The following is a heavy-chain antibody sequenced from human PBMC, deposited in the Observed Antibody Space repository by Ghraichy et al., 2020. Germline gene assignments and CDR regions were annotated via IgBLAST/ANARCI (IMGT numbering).Heavy chain of an antibody. CDR3: ARRNSYSYWNYFDY. J-gene: IGHJ4*02. CDR1: GFTFSSYS. Sequence: GESLNISCAASGFTFSSYSMNWVRQAPGKGLEWVSSITSGSSYIYYADSVEGRFTISRDNAKNSLYLQMNSLRAEDTAVYYCARRNSYSYWNYFDYWGQGTLVTVSS. CDR2: ITSGSSYI. D-gene: IGHD5-18*01. V-gene: IGHV3-21*01.